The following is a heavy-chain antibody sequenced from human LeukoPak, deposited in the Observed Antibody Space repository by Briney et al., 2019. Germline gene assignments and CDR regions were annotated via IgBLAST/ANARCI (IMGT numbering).Heavy chain of an antibody. CDR3: ATSVGGYYGNY. D-gene: IGHD3-22*01. CDR1: GGTFSSYA. Sequence: GSSVKVSCKASGGTFSSYAISWVRRAPGQGLEWMGGIIPIFGTANYAQKLQGRVTITTDESTSTAYMELSSLRSEDTAVYYCATSVGGYYGNYWGQGTLVTVSS. V-gene: IGHV1-69*05. CDR2: IIPIFGTA. J-gene: IGHJ4*02.